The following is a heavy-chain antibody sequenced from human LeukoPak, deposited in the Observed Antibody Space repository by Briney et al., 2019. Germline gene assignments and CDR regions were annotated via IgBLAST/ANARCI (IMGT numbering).Heavy chain of an antibody. CDR3: ARKRDAFDI. Sequence: SETLSLTCAVYGGSFSGYYWSWIRQPPGKGLEWIGEINHSGSTNYNPSLKSRVTISVDTSKNQFSLNLSSVTAADTAVYYCARKRDAFDIWGQGTVVTVSS. V-gene: IGHV4-34*01. CDR1: GGSFSGYY. CDR2: INHSGST. J-gene: IGHJ3*02.